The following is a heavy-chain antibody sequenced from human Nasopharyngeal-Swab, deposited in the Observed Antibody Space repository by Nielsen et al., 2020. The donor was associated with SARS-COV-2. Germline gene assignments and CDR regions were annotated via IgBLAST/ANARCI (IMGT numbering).Heavy chain of an antibody. V-gene: IGHV3-30*03. D-gene: IGHD4-17*01. Sequence: GEPLKISCAASGFTFSSFGTHWVRQAPGKGLEWVAFIAHDASNEYYGDSVKGRFSISRDSSKNTLYLQMDSLRGEDTAVYYCARDAPAHYGAFYWGRGTLVTVSS. J-gene: IGHJ4*02. CDR2: IAHDASNE. CDR3: ARDAPAHYGAFY. CDR1: GFTFSSFG.